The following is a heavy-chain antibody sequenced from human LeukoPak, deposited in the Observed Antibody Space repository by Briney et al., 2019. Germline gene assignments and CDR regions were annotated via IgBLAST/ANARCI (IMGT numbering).Heavy chain of an antibody. J-gene: IGHJ6*03. CDR3: ARQGGSSSPYYYYYMDV. CDR2: IFHSGNT. CDR1: GYSISSGYY. Sequence: PSETLSLTCAVSGYSISSGYYWGRFRQPPGKGLEWIGCIFHSGNTYYNPSLKSRVSISVDTSKNQFSLKLTSVTAADTAVYYCARQGGSSSPYYYYYMDVWGKGTTVTVSS. V-gene: IGHV4-38-2*01. D-gene: IGHD6-13*01.